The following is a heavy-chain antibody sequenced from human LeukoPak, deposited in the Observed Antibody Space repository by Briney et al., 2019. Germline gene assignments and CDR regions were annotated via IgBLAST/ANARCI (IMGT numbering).Heavy chain of an antibody. Sequence: GGSLRLSCIVSGFSISNHYMSWVRQAPGKGLQWVANINHRGDEKNYLDSVKGRFTISRDNTRNSLHLQMSSLSAEDTAMYYCTRDGAATAPPEVMAVWGQGTTVIVSS. V-gene: IGHV3-7*01. D-gene: IGHD6-13*01. J-gene: IGHJ6*02. CDR2: INHRGDEK. CDR3: TRDGAATAPPEVMAV. CDR1: GFSISNHY.